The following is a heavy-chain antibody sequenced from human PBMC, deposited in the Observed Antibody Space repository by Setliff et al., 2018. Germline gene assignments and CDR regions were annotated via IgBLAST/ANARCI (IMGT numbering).Heavy chain of an antibody. CDR3: ARLWRRIQQIDY. J-gene: IGHJ4*02. Sequence: PSETLSLTCAVSGYSISSGYYWGWIRQPPGKGLEWIGSIYHSGSTYYNPSLKSRVTISVDTSKNQFSLKLSSVTAADTAVYYCARLWRRIQQIDYWGQGTLVTVPQ. V-gene: IGHV4-38-2*01. CDR1: GYSISSGYY. D-gene: IGHD3-10*01. CDR2: IYHSGST.